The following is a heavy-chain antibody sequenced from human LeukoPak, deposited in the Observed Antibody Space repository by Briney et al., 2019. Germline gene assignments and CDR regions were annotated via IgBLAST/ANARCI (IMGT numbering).Heavy chain of an antibody. Sequence: GESLKISCKGSGYSFTSYWIGWVRQMPGKGLEWMGIIYPGDSDTRYSPSFQGQVTISADKSISTAYLQWSSLKASDTAMYYCARQKGRYYDILTGYYFDYYYGMDVWGKGTTVTVSS. V-gene: IGHV5-51*01. D-gene: IGHD3-9*01. CDR1: GYSFTSYW. CDR2: IYPGDSDT. J-gene: IGHJ6*04. CDR3: ARQKGRYYDILTGYYFDYYYGMDV.